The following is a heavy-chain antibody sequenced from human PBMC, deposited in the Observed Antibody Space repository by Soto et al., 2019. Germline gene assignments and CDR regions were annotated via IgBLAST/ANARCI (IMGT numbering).Heavy chain of an antibody. Sequence: QVQLVESGGGVVQPGRSLRLSCAASGFTFSSYGMHWVRQAPGKGLEWVAVISYDGSNKYYADSVKGRFTNSRDNSKNTLYLQMNSLRAEDTAVYYCAKGYSSGWSHAFDIWGQGTMVTVSS. D-gene: IGHD6-19*01. V-gene: IGHV3-30*18. CDR1: GFTFSSYG. CDR2: ISYDGSNK. J-gene: IGHJ3*02. CDR3: AKGYSSGWSHAFDI.